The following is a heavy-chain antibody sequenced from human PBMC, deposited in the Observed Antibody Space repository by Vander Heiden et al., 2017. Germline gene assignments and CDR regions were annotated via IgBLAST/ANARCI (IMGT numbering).Heavy chain of an antibody. J-gene: IGHJ3*02. CDR3: ARVDTAMVLAFDI. CDR2: IYYSGST. Sequence: QLQLQESGPGLVKPSETLSLTCTVSAGSISSSSYYWGWIRQPPGKGLEWIGSIYYSGSTYYNPSLKSRVTISVDTSKNQFSLKLSSVTAADTAVYYCARVDTAMVLAFDIWGQGTMVTVSS. CDR1: AGSISSSSYY. V-gene: IGHV4-39*01. D-gene: IGHD5-18*01.